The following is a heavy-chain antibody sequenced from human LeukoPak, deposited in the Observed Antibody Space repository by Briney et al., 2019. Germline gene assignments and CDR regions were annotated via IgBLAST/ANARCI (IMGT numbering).Heavy chain of an antibody. CDR2: IDYSGST. Sequence: SETLSLTCTVSGVSISSYYWSWIRQPPGKGLEWIGYIDYSGSTNYNPSLKSRVTISVDTSKTQFSLKLSSVTAADTAVYYCARDRVGSGSDYWGQGTLVTVSS. D-gene: IGHD3-10*01. J-gene: IGHJ4*02. V-gene: IGHV4-59*01. CDR3: ARDRVGSGSDY. CDR1: GVSISSYY.